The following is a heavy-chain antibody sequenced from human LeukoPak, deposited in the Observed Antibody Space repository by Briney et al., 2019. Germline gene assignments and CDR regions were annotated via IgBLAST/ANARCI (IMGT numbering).Heavy chain of an antibody. D-gene: IGHD4-17*01. CDR2: IYPGDSDT. CDR1: GYSFTSYW. V-gene: IGHV5-51*01. Sequence: GESLKISCKGSGYSFTSYWIGWVRQMPGKGLEWMGIIYPGDSDTRYSPSFQGQVTISADKSISTAYLQWSSLKASDTAMYYCARQLDDYGGNTGGIIDYWGQGTLVTVSS. CDR3: ARQLDDYGGNTGGIIDY. J-gene: IGHJ4*02.